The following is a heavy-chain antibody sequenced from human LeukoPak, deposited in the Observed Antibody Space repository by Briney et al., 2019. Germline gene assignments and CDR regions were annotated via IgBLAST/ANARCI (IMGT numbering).Heavy chain of an antibody. V-gene: IGHV3-30*02. CDR3: AKDSPLEWELLY. D-gene: IGHD1-26*01. Sequence: GGSLRLSCAASGFTFSSYAMSWVRQAPGKGLEWVAFIRYDGSNKYYADSVKGRFTISRDNSKNTLYLQMKSLRAEDTAVYYCAKDSPLEWELLYWGQGTLVTVSS. J-gene: IGHJ4*02. CDR1: GFTFSSYA. CDR2: IRYDGSNK.